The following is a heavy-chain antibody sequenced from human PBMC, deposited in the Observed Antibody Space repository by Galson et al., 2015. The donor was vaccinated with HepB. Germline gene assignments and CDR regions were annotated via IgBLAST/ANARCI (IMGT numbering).Heavy chain of an antibody. D-gene: IGHD3-3*01. CDR1: GYTFTSYG. J-gene: IGHJ6*02. CDR2: ISAYNGNT. Sequence: SVKVSCKASGYTFTSYGISWVRQAPGQGLEWMGWISAYNGNTNYAQKLQGRVTMTTDTSTSTAYMELRSLRSDDTAVYYCARDDFWSGYYPYYYYYGMDVWGQGTTVTVSS. CDR3: ARDDFWSGYYPYYYYYGMDV. V-gene: IGHV1-18*01.